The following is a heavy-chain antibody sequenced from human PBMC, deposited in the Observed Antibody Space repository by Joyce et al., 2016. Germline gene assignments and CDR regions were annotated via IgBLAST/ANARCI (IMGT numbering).Heavy chain of an antibody. Sequence: QVQLQESGPGLVQPSQTLSLTCGVSGGSISDGGYYWSWIRQRPGQGLEWIGYINYSGNTYYSPSLKSRLTISIDMSKNPFSLRLTSVTAADTAVYYCARVPLSSAFDYWGQGILVTVSS. J-gene: IGHJ4*02. D-gene: IGHD1-26*01. CDR1: GGSISDGGYY. V-gene: IGHV4-31*11. CDR2: INYSGNT. CDR3: ARVPLSSAFDY.